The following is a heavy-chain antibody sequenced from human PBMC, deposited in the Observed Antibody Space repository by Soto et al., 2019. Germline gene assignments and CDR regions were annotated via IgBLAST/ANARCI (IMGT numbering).Heavy chain of an antibody. CDR1: GGTFSSYA. CDR3: ARGALKSSSLLCYYYYGMDV. V-gene: IGHV1-69*13. D-gene: IGHD6-6*01. J-gene: IGHJ6*02. Sequence: GASVKVSCKASGGTFSSYAISWVRQAPGQGXEWMGGIIPIFGTANYAQRFQGRVTITADESTSTAYMELSSLRSEDTAVYYCARGALKSSSLLCYYYYGMDVWGQGPTVTVSS. CDR2: IIPIFGTA.